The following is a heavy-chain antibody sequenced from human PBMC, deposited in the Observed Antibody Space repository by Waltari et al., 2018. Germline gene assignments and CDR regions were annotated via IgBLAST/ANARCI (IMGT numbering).Heavy chain of an antibody. CDR3: ARGGGGDWEWFDP. J-gene: IGHJ5*02. Sequence: QVQLQESGPSLLKPSETLSLCCTVSGGSLSGFYWSWVRQPPGKGLDWISYIYYTGSTNFNPPLKSRVTMSVDTSKNQFSLKLSSVTAADTAFYYCARGGGGDWEWFDPWGQGTLVTVSS. V-gene: IGHV4-59*01. CDR2: IYYTGST. CDR1: GGSLSGFY. D-gene: IGHD2-21*02.